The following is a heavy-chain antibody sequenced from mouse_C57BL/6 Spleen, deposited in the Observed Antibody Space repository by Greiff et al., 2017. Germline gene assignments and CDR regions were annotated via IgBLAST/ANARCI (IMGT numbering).Heavy chain of an antibody. CDR3: TMIPVTTVVADY. CDR2: IDPENGDT. Sequence: VQLQQSGAELVRPGASVKLSCTASGFNIKDDYMHWVKQRPEQGLEWIGWIDPENGDTEYASKFQGKATITADTSANTAYLQLSSLTSEDTAVYYCTMIPVTTVVADYWGQGTTLTVSS. D-gene: IGHD1-1*01. J-gene: IGHJ2*01. CDR1: GFNIKDDY. V-gene: IGHV14-4*01.